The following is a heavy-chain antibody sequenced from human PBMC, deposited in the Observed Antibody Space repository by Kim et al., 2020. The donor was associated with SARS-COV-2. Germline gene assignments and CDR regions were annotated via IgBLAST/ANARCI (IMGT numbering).Heavy chain of an antibody. Sequence: GGSLRLSCAASGFTFSSYWMHWVRQAPGKGLVWVSRVNTDGSGAAYADSVKGRFTISRDNARNTLYLQMNSLRAEDTAVYYCATISQGGTWGQGTLVTVSS. D-gene: IGHD1-26*01. CDR2: VNTDGSGA. CDR1: GFTFSSYW. CDR3: ATISQGGT. V-gene: IGHV3-74*01. J-gene: IGHJ5*02.